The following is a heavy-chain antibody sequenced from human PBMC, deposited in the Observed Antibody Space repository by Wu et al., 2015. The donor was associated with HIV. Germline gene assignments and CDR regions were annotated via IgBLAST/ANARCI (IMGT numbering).Heavy chain of an antibody. CDR3: AREGRSASDTGAFDI. CDR2: LNPRSGDT. J-gene: IGHJ3*02. Sequence: QVQLVQSGAEVKKPGSSVKVSCKVSGGTLINYVITWVRQAPGQGLEWIGWLNPRSGDTKNAQRFQGRVTLTRDTSVSTLYLDLSSLRSDDTAVYYCAREGRSASDTGAFDIWGLGTMVTVYS. CDR1: GGTLINYV. V-gene: IGHV1-2*02. D-gene: IGHD5-12*01.